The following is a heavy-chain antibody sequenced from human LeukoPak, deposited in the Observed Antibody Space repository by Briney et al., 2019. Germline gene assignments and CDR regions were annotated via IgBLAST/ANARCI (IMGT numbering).Heavy chain of an antibody. D-gene: IGHD3-10*01. J-gene: IGHJ4*02. Sequence: SQTLSLTCTVSGGSLSSGSFYWSWIRQPAGKGLEWIGRIYTSGSTNYNPSLKSRVTISVDTSNNQFSLKLSSVTAADTAVYYCARDLGYYGSGTPFDYWGQGTLVTVSS. CDR3: ARDLGYYGSGTPFDY. CDR2: IYTSGST. CDR1: GGSLSSGSFY. V-gene: IGHV4-61*02.